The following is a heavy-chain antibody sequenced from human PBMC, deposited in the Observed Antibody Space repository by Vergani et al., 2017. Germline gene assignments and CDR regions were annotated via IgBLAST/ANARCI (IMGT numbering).Heavy chain of an antibody. Sequence: EVQLLESGGGLVQPGGSLRLSCAASGFTFSSYAMSWVRQAPGQGLEWVSAISGSGGSTYYADSVKGRFTISRDNSKNTLYLQMNSLRAEDTAVYYCAKCGSSSWYSEDDDACDIWGQGTMVTVSS. CDR2: ISGSGGST. J-gene: IGHJ3*02. CDR3: AKCGSSSWYSEDDDACDI. D-gene: IGHD6-13*01. CDR1: GFTFSSYA. V-gene: IGHV3-23*01.